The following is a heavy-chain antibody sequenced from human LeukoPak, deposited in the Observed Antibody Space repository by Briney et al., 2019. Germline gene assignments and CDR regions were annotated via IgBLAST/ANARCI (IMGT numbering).Heavy chain of an antibody. CDR3: ARADSSWYWGWFDP. D-gene: IGHD6-13*01. V-gene: IGHV3-11*01. J-gene: IGHJ5*02. Sequence: GGSLRLSCATSGFTFSDYYMSWIRQAPGKGLECISYISSRGDSIQYADSVKGRFTMSRDNAKNSVHLQMSSLRAEDTAVYYCARADSSWYWGWFDPWGQGILVTVSS. CDR2: ISSRGDSI. CDR1: GFTFSDYY.